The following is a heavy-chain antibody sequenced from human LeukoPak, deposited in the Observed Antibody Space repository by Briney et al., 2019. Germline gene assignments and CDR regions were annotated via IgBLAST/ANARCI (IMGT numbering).Heavy chain of an antibody. J-gene: IGHJ4*02. D-gene: IGHD3-10*01. CDR3: AQSWIYYGETGYYYFAQ. CDR2: MFFRGST. V-gene: IGHV4-59*01. Sequence: PSETLSLTWTVSGVSITHSYWNWIRQAPGKGLEWIGYMFFRGSTKSNPSLKSRVTMSIDTSKNQFSLNLTSLTAADTAVYYCAQSWIYYGETGYYYFAQWGQGTLVTVSS. CDR1: GVSITHSY.